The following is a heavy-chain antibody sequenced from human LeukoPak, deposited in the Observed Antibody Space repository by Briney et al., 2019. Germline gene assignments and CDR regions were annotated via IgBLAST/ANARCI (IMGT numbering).Heavy chain of an antibody. Sequence: GGSLRLSCAASGFTFSSYGMAWVRQAPGKGLEWVSSVSGSGGSTYYADSVKGRFTISRDNSKNTLYLQMNSLRAEDTAVYYCAKEKYNWMVVLDYWGQGTLVTVSS. CDR3: AKEKYNWMVVLDY. J-gene: IGHJ4*02. D-gene: IGHD1-20*01. CDR2: VSGSGGST. CDR1: GFTFSSYG. V-gene: IGHV3-23*01.